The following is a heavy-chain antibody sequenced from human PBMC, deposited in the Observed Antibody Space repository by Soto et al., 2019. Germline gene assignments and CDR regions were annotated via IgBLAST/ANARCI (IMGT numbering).Heavy chain of an antibody. CDR2: IDPGDSDA. CDR1: GYYFSNYA. Sequence: GESLKISCNGSGYYFSNYAIIWVRQLPGKGLEWMGKIDPGDSDANYSPSFQGHVTISADMSITTAYLLWGSLKASDSAIYYCTRSAPVRPGYYAMDVWGQGTKVTVYS. J-gene: IGHJ6*02. CDR3: TRSAPVRPGYYAMDV. V-gene: IGHV5-10-1*01. D-gene: IGHD2-2*01.